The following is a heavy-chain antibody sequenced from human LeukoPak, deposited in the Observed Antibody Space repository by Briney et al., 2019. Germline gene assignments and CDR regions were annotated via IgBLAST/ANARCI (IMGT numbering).Heavy chain of an antibody. J-gene: IGHJ4*02. Sequence: PSETLPLTCTVSGYSISSGYYWGWIRQPPGKGLEWIGSIYHSGSTYYNPSLKSRVTISVDTSKNQFSLKLSSVTAAATAVYYCARTPPPYSSSSSEFWGQGTLVTVSS. CDR3: ARTPPPYSSSSSEF. D-gene: IGHD6-6*01. CDR2: IYHSGST. V-gene: IGHV4-38-2*02. CDR1: GYSISSGYY.